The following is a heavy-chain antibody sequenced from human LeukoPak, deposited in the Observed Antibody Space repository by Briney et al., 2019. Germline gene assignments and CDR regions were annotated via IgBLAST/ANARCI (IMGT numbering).Heavy chain of an antibody. D-gene: IGHD3-22*01. J-gene: IGHJ4*02. CDR1: GYTFTGYY. Sequence: ASVKVSCKASGYTFTGYYMHWVRQAPGQGLEWMGWINPNSGGTNYAQKFQGRVTMTRDTSISTAYMELSRLRSDDTAVYYCARHVREYYDSNGYYYFLDYWGQGTLVTVSS. CDR2: INPNSGGT. V-gene: IGHV1-2*02. CDR3: ARHVREYYDSNGYYYFLDY.